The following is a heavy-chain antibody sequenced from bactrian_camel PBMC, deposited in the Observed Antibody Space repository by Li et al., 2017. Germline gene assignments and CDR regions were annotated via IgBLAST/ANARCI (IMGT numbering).Heavy chain of an antibody. V-gene: IGHV3S54*01. D-gene: IGHD6*01. Sequence: HVQLVESGGGTAQAGGSLTITCAVSGDFDCDYDMFWHRQVPGQAREWVGKIDRSTDSPSYLYSDSVKCRFTFSQGGEQHTYRLRMTNLNVMDTATYYCHIVSLGGRRGHRWYCPWSRTEGQGTQVTVS. CDR1: GDFDCDYD. CDR2: IDRSTDSP. J-gene: IGHJ4*01.